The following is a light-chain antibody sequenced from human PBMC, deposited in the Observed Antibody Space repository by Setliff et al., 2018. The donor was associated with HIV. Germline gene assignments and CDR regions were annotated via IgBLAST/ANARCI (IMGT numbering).Light chain of an antibody. Sequence: QSALTQPASVSGSPGQWVTISCTGTSSDVGGYNYVSWYQQYPGKAPNLMIYDVSKRPSGVSDRFSGSKSGNTASLTISGLQAEDEADYYCTSFTSSHTYVFGTGTKVTVL. CDR3: TSFTSSHTYV. CDR1: SSDVGGYNY. J-gene: IGLJ1*01. CDR2: DVS. V-gene: IGLV2-14*03.